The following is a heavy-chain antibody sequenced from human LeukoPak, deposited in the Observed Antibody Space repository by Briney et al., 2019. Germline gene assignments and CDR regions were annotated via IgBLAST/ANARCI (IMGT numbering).Heavy chain of an antibody. D-gene: IGHD2-21*02. V-gene: IGHV3-30*03. Sequence: PGRSLRLSCAASGFTFSSYGMHWVRQAPGKGLEWVAVISYDGSNKYYADSVKGRFTISRDNSKNTLYLQMNSLRAEDTAVYYCARDRCGGDCYSGYWGQGTLVTDSS. CDR3: ARDRCGGDCYSGY. CDR2: ISYDGSNK. CDR1: GFTFSSYG. J-gene: IGHJ4*02.